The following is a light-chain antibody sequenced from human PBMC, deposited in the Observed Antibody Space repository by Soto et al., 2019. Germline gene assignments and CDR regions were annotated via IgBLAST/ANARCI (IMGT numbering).Light chain of an antibody. V-gene: IGKV1D-12*01. CDR1: QDISTW. CDR3: QQANSFFALT. Sequence: DIQLTQSPSSVSASIGDSVTITCRASQDISTWLAWYQLKPGKAPKLLIFAASSLLTGVPSRFSGSGSGTEFTLMISGLQAEDFATYYCQQANSFFALTFGGGTHVEIK. CDR2: AAS. J-gene: IGKJ4*01.